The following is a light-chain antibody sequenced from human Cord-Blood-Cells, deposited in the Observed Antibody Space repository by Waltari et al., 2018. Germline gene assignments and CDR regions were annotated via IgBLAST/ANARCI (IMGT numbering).Light chain of an antibody. CDR3: QQSYSTPL. Sequence: DIQMTQPPSSLSASVGDRVTITCRASQSISSYLNWYQQKPGKAPKLLIYAASSLQSGVPSRFSGSGSGTDFTLTISSLQPEDFATYYCQQSYSTPLFGGGTKVEIK. J-gene: IGKJ4*01. CDR2: AAS. CDR1: QSISSY. V-gene: IGKV1-39*01.